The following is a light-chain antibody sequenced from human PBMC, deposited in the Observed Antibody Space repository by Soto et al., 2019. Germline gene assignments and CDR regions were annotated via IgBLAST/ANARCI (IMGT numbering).Light chain of an antibody. CDR3: AAWDDSLNGVV. Sequence: SVLTQPPSASGTPGQRVTISCSGSTSNIGSNTVNWYHHLPGTAPKLLIYSHNQRPSGVPDRFSGSRSGTSASLAISGLQSDDEADYYCAAWDDSLNGVVFGGGTKLTVL. J-gene: IGLJ2*01. V-gene: IGLV1-44*01. CDR2: SHN. CDR1: TSNIGSNT.